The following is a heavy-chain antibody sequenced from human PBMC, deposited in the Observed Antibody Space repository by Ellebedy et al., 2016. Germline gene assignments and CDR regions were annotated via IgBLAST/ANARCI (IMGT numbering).Heavy chain of an antibody. CDR1: GGSFSGYY. Sequence: ETLSLTCAVYGGSFSGYYWSWVRQAPGKGLEWVSAISGSGGNTYYADSVKGRFTISRDNSKNTLYLQMNSLRAEDTAVYYCARDLVLDDYYYYGMDVWGQGTTVTVSS. CDR3: ARDLVLDDYYYYGMDV. J-gene: IGHJ6*02. V-gene: IGHV3-23*01. CDR2: ISGSGGNT. D-gene: IGHD2-8*02.